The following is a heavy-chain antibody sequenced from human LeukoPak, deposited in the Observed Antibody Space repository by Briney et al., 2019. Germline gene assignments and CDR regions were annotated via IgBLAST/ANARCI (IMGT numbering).Heavy chain of an antibody. J-gene: IGHJ5*02. Sequence: GGSLRLSCAASGFTFSNFVMMWVRQAPGTGLQWVSTITGYGATFYADSVRGRFTIFRDTSMNTLFLQMNSLGAEDTAVYYCAKGAAAGKVDWFDPWGQGTLVTVSS. CDR2: ITGYGAT. CDR3: AKGAAAGKVDWFDP. V-gene: IGHV3-23*01. CDR1: GFTFSNFV. D-gene: IGHD6-13*01.